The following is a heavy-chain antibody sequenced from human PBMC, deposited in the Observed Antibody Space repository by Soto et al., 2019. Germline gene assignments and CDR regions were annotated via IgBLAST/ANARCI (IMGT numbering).Heavy chain of an antibody. CDR1: GFTFDDYA. J-gene: IGHJ4*02. V-gene: IGHV3-9*01. CDR3: AKDFVVLREAAAGAIDY. D-gene: IGHD6-13*01. Sequence: GGSLRLSCAASGFTFDDYAMHWVRQAPGKGLEWVSGISWNSGTIGYADSVRGRFTISRDNAKNSLYLQMNSLRAEDTALYYCAKDFVVLREAAAGAIDYWGQGTLVTVSS. CDR2: ISWNSGTI.